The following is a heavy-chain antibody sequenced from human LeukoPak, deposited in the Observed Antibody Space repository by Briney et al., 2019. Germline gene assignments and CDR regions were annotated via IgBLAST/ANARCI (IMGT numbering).Heavy chain of an antibody. D-gene: IGHD2-2*01. Sequence: GGSLRLSCAASGSTFSSYSMNWVRQAPGKGLEWVSSISSSSSYIYYADSVKGRFTISRDNAKNSLYLQMNSLRAEDTAVYYCAREAHIVVVPAASSGEDRAINYYYYYMDVWGKGTTVTVSS. V-gene: IGHV3-21*01. J-gene: IGHJ6*03. CDR3: AREAHIVVVPAASSGEDRAINYYYYYMDV. CDR1: GSTFSSYS. CDR2: ISSSSSYI.